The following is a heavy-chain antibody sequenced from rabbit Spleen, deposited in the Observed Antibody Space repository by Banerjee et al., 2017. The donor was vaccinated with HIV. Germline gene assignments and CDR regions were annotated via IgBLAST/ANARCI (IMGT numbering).Heavy chain of an antibody. CDR3: ARDLVGVIGWNFYL. D-gene: IGHD1-1*01. J-gene: IGHJ4*01. CDR1: GFSFGDRDV. V-gene: IGHV1S45*01. CDR2: INAATAKP. Sequence: QEQLVESGGGLVQPEGSLTLTCKASGFSFGDRDVMCWVRQAPGKGLEWIACINAATAKPVYATWAKGRFTISRTSSTTVTLRMTSLTAADTATYFCARDLVGVIGWNFYLWGPGTLVPVS.